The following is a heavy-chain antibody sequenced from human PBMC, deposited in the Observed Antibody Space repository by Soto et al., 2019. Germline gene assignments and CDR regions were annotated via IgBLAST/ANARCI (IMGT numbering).Heavy chain of an antibody. CDR3: AKDKRFGELFQYYFDY. V-gene: IGHV3-30*18. D-gene: IGHD3-10*01. CDR2: ISYDGSNK. J-gene: IGHJ4*02. CDR1: GFTFSSYG. Sequence: SLRLSCAASGFTFSSYGMHWVRQAPGKGLEWVAVISYDGSNKYYADSVKGRFTISRDNSKNTLYLQMNSLRAEDTAVYYCAKDKRFGELFQYYFDYWGQGTMLTVYS.